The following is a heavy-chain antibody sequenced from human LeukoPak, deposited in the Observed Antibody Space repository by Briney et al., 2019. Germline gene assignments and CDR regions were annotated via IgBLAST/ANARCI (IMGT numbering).Heavy chain of an antibody. CDR2: ISSSSSYI. CDR1: GFTFSSYS. Sequence: GGSLRLSCAASGFTFSSYSMNWVRQAPGKGLEWVSSISSSSSYIYYADSVKGRFTISRDNAKNSLYLQMNSLRAEDTAVYYCAKGPTPFYYDSSGYLETDYWGQGTLVTVSS. V-gene: IGHV3-21*01. D-gene: IGHD3-22*01. CDR3: AKGPTPFYYDSSGYLETDY. J-gene: IGHJ4*02.